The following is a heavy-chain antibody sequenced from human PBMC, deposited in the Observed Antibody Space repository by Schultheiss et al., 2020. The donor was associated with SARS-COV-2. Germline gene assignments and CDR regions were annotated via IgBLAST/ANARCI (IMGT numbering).Heavy chain of an antibody. D-gene: IGHD6-13*01. J-gene: IGHJ6*02. V-gene: IGHV3-7*01. CDR3: ARDPSSSSCSYYYYAIDV. Sequence: GGSLRLSCAASGFTFSNSGMSWVRQAPGTGLEWVAYIKQDGSEKYYVDSVKGRFTISRDNSKNTLYLQMNSLRAEDTAVYYCARDPSSSSCSYYYYAIDVWGQGTTVTVSS. CDR2: IKQDGSEK. CDR1: GFTFSNSG.